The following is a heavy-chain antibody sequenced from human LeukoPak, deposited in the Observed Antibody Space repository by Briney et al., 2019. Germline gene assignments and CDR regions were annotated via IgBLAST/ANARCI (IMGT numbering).Heavy chain of an antibody. CDR3: ARVDTHTSSSDFYYNMDV. CDR2: INTNTGNP. V-gene: IGHV7-4-1*02. Sequence: ASVKVSCKASGYTFTSYAMNWVRQAPGQGLEWMGWINTNTGNPTYAQGFRGRFVFSLDTSVSTAYLQISSLKAEDTAVYYCARVDTHTSSSDFYYNMDVWGKGTTVTVSS. CDR1: GYTFTSYA. D-gene: IGHD6-6*01. J-gene: IGHJ6*03.